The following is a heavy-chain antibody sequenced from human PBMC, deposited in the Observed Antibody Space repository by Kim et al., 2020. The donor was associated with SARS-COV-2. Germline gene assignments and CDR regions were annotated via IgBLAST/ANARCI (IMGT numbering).Heavy chain of an antibody. V-gene: IGHV1-24*01. CDR2: FDPEDGKT. Sequence: ASVKVSCKVSGYSLADLSMHWVRQVPGKGLEWMGGFDPEDGKTIYAQKFQDRISMTEDTSTDTAYMELTRLRSDDTAVYYCATGMLSVIYYDSWGQGTLVTVSS. CDR1: GYSLADLS. J-gene: IGHJ4*02. D-gene: IGHD2-21*01. CDR3: ATGMLSVIYYDS.